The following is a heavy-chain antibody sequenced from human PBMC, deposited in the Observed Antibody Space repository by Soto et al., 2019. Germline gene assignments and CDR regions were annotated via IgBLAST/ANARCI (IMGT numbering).Heavy chain of an antibody. J-gene: IGHJ5*02. V-gene: IGHV4-39*01. Sequence: QLQLQESGPGLVKPSETLSLTCTVSGGSISSSSYYWGWFRQPPGKGLEWIGTINYSGSTYYNPSLNSRVTISVDTSKNQFSLKVGSVTAADTAIYYCARLPRIQLWLGWLDPWGQGTLVTVSS. CDR1: GGSISSSSYY. CDR3: ARLPRIQLWLGWLDP. D-gene: IGHD5-18*01. CDR2: INYSGST.